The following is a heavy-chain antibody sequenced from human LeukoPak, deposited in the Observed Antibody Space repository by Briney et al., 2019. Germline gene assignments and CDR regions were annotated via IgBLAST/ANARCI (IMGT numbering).Heavy chain of an antibody. Sequence: GASVKVSCKASGYTFTGYYMHWVRQAPGQGLEGMGWINPNSGGTNYAQKFQGRVTMTRDTSISTAYMELSRLRSDDTAVYYCARRQTRYSSSWYLGFDPWGQGTLVTVSS. CDR1: GYTFTGYY. CDR2: INPNSGGT. J-gene: IGHJ5*02. D-gene: IGHD6-13*01. CDR3: ARRQTRYSSSWYLGFDP. V-gene: IGHV1-2*02.